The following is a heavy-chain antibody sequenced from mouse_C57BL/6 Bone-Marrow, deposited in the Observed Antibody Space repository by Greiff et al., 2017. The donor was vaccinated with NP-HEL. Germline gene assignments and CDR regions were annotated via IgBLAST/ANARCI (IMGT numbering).Heavy chain of an antibody. D-gene: IGHD2-5*01. Sequence: QVQLKESGPGILQPSQTFSLTCSFSGFSLSTFGMGVGWIRQPSGKGLEWLAHIWWDDDKYYNPALKSRLTISKDTSKNQVFLKIANVDTADTATYYCARTPYYSNYDYAMDYWGQGTSVTVSS. CDR1: GFSLSTFGMG. V-gene: IGHV8-8*01. CDR3: ARTPYYSNYDYAMDY. J-gene: IGHJ4*01. CDR2: IWWDDDK.